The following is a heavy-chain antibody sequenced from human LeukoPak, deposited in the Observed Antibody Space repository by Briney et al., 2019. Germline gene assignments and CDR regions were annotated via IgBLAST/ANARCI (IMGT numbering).Heavy chain of an antibody. Sequence: GRSLRLSCAASGFTFSSYSMNWVRQAPGKGLEWVSSIISSSSYIYYADSVKGRFTISRDNAKNSLYLQMNSLRAEGTAVYYCARVHPSTLGLDYWGQGTLVTVSS. V-gene: IGHV3-21*01. D-gene: IGHD7-27*01. CDR2: IISSSSYI. CDR1: GFTFSSYS. J-gene: IGHJ4*02. CDR3: ARVHPSTLGLDY.